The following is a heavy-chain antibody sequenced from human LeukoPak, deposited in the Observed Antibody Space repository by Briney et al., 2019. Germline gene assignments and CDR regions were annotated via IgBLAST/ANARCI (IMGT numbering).Heavy chain of an antibody. J-gene: IGHJ4*02. CDR3: AKQKGQKQWLTLGPNFDY. CDR2: ISYDGSNK. CDR1: GFTFSSYG. Sequence: GGSLRLSCAASGFTFSSYGMHWVRQAPGKGLEWVAVISYDGSNKYYADSVKGRFTISRDNSKNTLYLQMNSLRAEDTAVYYCAKQKGQKQWLTLGPNFDYWGQGTLVTVSS. V-gene: IGHV3-30*18. D-gene: IGHD6-19*01.